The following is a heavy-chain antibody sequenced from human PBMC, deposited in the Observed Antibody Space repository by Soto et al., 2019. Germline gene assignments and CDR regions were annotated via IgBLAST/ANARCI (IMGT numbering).Heavy chain of an antibody. CDR1: GGSFSGYY. V-gene: IGHV4-34*01. CDR2: INHSGST. D-gene: IGHD6-6*01. CDR3: ARAFSGIAARRKYYFDY. J-gene: IGHJ4*02. Sequence: QVQLQQWGAGLLKPSETLSLTCAVYGGSFSGYYWSWIRQPPGKGLEWIGEINHSGSTNYNPSLKSRVTISVDTSKNQFSLKLSSVTAADTAVYYCARAFSGIAARRKYYFDYWGQGTLVTVYS.